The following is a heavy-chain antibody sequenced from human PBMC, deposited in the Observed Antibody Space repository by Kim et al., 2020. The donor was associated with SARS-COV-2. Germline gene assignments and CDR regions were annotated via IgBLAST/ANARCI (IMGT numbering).Heavy chain of an antibody. J-gene: IGHJ6*02. D-gene: IGHD4-17*01. CDR3: ARQNGDPATDSYYYYYGMDV. Sequence: SETLSLTCTVSGGSISSSSYYWGWIRQPPGKGLEWIGSIYYSGSTYYNPSLKSRVTISVDTSKNQFSLKLSSVTAADTAVYYCARQNGDPATDSYYYYYGMDVWGQGTTVTVSS. CDR1: GGSISSSSYY. V-gene: IGHV4-39*01. CDR2: IYYSGST.